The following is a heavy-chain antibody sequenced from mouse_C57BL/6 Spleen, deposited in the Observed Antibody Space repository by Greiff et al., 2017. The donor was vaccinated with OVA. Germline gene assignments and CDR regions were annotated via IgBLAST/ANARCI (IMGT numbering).Heavy chain of an antibody. D-gene: IGHD1-1*01. Sequence: VQLQQSGAELVRPGASVKLSCTASGFNIKDYYMHWVKQRPEQGLEWIGRIDPEDGDTEYAPKFQGKATMTADTSSNTAYLQLSSLTSEDTAVYYCTTYGNYYGSSYYAMDYWGQGTSVTVSS. CDR2: IDPEDGDT. V-gene: IGHV14-1*01. CDR3: TTYGNYYGSSYYAMDY. J-gene: IGHJ4*01. CDR1: GFNIKDYY.